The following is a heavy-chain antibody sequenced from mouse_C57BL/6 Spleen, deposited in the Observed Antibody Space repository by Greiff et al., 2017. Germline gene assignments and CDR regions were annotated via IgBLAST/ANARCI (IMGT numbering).Heavy chain of an antibody. V-gene: IGHV1-19*01. CDR3: ARGGGGSSSFAY. CDR2: INPYNGGT. D-gene: IGHD1-1*01. Sequence: VQLQQSGPVLVKPGASVKMSCKASGYTFTDYYMNWVKQSHGKSLEWIGVINPYNGGTSYNQKFKGKATLTVDKSSSTAYMELNSLTSEDSAVYYCARGGGGSSSFAYWGQGTLVTVSA. J-gene: IGHJ3*01. CDR1: GYTFTDYY.